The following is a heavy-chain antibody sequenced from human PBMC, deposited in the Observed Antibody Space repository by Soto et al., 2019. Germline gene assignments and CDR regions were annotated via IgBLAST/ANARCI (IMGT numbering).Heavy chain of an antibody. CDR1: GFNFCTYA. CDR2: SAGSGSSR. J-gene: IGHJ6*03. V-gene: IGHV3-23*01. CDR3: VKFRGQAYSYYHMDV. Sequence: EVQLLKSGGGLVQPGGSLRLACAASGFNFCTYAMGRVRQAPRRGLEWVSSAGSGSSRYYANPVRGRFTVSRDTAKSTLYLEMSSLRAEDTALYYCVKFRGQAYSYYHMDVWGKGTTVTVSS.